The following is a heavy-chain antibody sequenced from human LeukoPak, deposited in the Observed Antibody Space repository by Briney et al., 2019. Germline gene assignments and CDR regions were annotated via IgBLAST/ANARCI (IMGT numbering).Heavy chain of an antibody. CDR3: AKGGSCSGGSCYFNAFDI. J-gene: IGHJ3*02. CDR1: EFTFSSYA. CDR2: ISGTGTST. D-gene: IGHD2-15*01. V-gene: IGHV3-23*01. Sequence: GGSLRLSCAASEFTFSSYAMSWVRQAPGKGLEWVSTISGTGTSTYYVDSVKGRFTISRDNSKNTLYLQMDNLRGDDKALYYCAKGGSCSGGSCYFNAFDIWGQGTMVTVSS.